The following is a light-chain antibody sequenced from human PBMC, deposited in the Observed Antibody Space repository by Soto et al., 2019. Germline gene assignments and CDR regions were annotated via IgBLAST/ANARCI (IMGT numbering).Light chain of an antibody. CDR2: EVS. CDR3: SSYTSSSSV. J-gene: IGLJ2*01. Sequence: QSALTQPASVSGSPGQSITISCTGTSSDVGGYNYVSRYQQHPGKAPKLMIYEVSNRPSGVSNRFSGSKSGNTASLTISGLQAADEADYYCSSYTSSSSVFGGGTKVTVL. V-gene: IGLV2-14*01. CDR1: SSDVGGYNY.